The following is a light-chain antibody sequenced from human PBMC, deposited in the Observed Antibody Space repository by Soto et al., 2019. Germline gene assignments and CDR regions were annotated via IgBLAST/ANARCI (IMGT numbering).Light chain of an antibody. J-gene: IGLJ3*02. V-gene: IGLV4-60*02. CDR3: ETWDINTRV. CDR2: LEGSGSY. CDR1: SGHSSYS. Sequence: QSVLTQSSSASASLGSSVKLTCTLSSGHSSYSIAWHQQQPGEAPRYLMRLEGSGSYNKGSGVPDRFSGSSSGADRHLTISNLQFEDEADYYCETWDINTRVFGGGTKLTVL.